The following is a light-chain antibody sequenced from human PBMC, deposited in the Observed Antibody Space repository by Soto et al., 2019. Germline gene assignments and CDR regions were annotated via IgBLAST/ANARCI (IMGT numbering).Light chain of an antibody. Sequence: QSVLTQPPSVSGAPGQRVTISCTGSSSNIGAGYDVHWYQQLPGTAPKLLIYVNNNRPSGIPDRFSGSKSGNTASLTISGLQAEDEADYYCSSYTSSSSYVFGTGTKVTVL. CDR2: VNN. CDR3: SSYTSSSSYV. J-gene: IGLJ1*01. CDR1: SSNIGAGYD. V-gene: IGLV1-40*01.